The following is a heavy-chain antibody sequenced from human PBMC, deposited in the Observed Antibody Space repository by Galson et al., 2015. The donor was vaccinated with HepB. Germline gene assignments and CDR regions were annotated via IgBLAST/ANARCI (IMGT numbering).Heavy chain of an antibody. J-gene: IGHJ5*02. V-gene: IGHV3-48*01. D-gene: IGHD3-3*01. Sequence: RLSCAASGFTFSSYNMNWVRQTPGKGLEWISDISASSSTIDYADSVKGRFTISRDNAKNSLYLQMNSRRAEDTAVYYCARDSRATFGDTNWFDPWGQGTLVTVSA. CDR1: GFTFSSYN. CDR3: ARDSRATFGDTNWFDP. CDR2: ISASSSTI.